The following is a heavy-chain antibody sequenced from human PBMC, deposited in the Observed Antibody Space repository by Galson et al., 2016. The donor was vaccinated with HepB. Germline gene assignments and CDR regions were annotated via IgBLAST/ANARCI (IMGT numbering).Heavy chain of an antibody. D-gene: IGHD2-8*02. V-gene: IGHV4-61*01. CDR3: ARDPGLGHCTGSTGYGHAYDGLDV. J-gene: IGHJ6*02. CDR1: GASVSSDSYY. CDR2: KYYTGRT. Sequence: SETLSLTCSVSGASVSSDSYYWSWIRRPPGKGLEWIGYKYYTGRTNYNPSLKGRLTIPIETSKNQFTLKLTSVSAADTAVYYCARDPGLGHCTGSTGYGHAYDGLDVWGQGTTVTVSS.